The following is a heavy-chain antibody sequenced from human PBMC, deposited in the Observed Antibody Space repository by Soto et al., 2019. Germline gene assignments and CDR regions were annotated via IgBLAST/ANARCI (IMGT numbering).Heavy chain of an antibody. Sequence: ASVKVSCKASGYTFTSYGISWVRQAPGQGLEWMGWISAYNGNTNYAQKLQGRVTMTTDTSTSAAYMELRSLRSDDTAVYYCARDDYGDYLYYFDYWGQGTLVTVSS. V-gene: IGHV1-18*01. CDR3: ARDDYGDYLYYFDY. J-gene: IGHJ4*02. CDR2: ISAYNGNT. CDR1: GYTFTSYG. D-gene: IGHD4-17*01.